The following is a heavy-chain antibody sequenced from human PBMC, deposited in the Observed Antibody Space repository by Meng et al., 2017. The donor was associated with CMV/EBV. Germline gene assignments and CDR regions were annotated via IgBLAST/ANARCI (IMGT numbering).Heavy chain of an antibody. D-gene: IGHD3-3*01. Sequence: GESLKISCKASGYTFTSYGISWVRQAPGQGLEWMGWISAYNGNTNYAQKLQGRVTMTTDTSTSTAYMELRSLRSDDTAVYYCASGGRGTYYDFWSGYSYFDYWGQGTLVTVSS. CDR1: GYTFTSYG. CDR2: ISAYNGNT. J-gene: IGHJ4*02. V-gene: IGHV1-18*01. CDR3: ASGGRGTYYDFWSGYSYFDY.